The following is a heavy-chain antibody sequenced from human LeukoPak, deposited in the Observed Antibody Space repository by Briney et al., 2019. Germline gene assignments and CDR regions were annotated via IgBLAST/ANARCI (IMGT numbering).Heavy chain of an antibody. CDR1: GGSFSGYY. D-gene: IGHD3-22*01. CDR2: INHSGST. Sequence: SENLSLTCAVYGGSFSGYYWSWIRQPPGQGLEWIGEINHSGSTNYNPSLKSRVAISVDTSKNQFSLKLSSVTAADTAVYYCARAKKDYYDSSGPRFWFDPWGQGTLVTVSS. V-gene: IGHV4-34*01. CDR3: ARAKKDYYDSSGPRFWFDP. J-gene: IGHJ5*02.